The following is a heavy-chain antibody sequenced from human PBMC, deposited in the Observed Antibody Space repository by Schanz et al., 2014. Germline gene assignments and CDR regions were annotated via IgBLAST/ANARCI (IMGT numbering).Heavy chain of an antibody. D-gene: IGHD2-2*01. CDR1: GYTFSDSY. CDR3: ARGTMPGTFDI. V-gene: IGHV1-18*04. Sequence: QVQLVQSGAEVKKPGASVKVSCKASGYTFSDSYVHWVRQAPGQGLEWVGWISPYTGNTHYFDKMEGRVTMTTDTSTSTAYMELRSLRSDDTAMYYCARGTMPGTFDIWGQGTMVTVSS. J-gene: IGHJ3*02. CDR2: ISPYTGNT.